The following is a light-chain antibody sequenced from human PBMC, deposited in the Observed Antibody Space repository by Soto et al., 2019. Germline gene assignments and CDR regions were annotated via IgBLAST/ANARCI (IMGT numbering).Light chain of an antibody. J-gene: IGKJ4*01. V-gene: IGKV3-20*01. Sequence: EIVLTQSPGPLSLSPGERATLSCRASQSVSSSYLAWYQQKPGQAPRLLIYGASSRATGIPDRFSGSGSGTDFTLTISRLEPEDFTVYDCQQYVSSPFGGGTKVEIK. CDR3: QQYVSSP. CDR1: QSVSSSY. CDR2: GAS.